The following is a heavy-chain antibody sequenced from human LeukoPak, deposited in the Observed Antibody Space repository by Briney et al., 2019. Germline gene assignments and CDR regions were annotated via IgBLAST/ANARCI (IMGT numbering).Heavy chain of an antibody. CDR2: IYYSGST. CDR3: ARESLVGNDNWFDP. J-gene: IGHJ5*02. D-gene: IGHD1-26*01. Sequence: SETLSLTCTVSGGSISSYYWSWIRQPPGKGLEWIGYIYYSGSTNYNPSLKSRVTISVDTSKNQFSLKLSSVTAADTAVYYCARESLVGNDNWFDPWGQGTLVTVSS. V-gene: IGHV4-59*01. CDR1: GGSISSYY.